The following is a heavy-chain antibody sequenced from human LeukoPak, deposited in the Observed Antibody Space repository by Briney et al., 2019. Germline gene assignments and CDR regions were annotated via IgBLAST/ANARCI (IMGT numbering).Heavy chain of an antibody. CDR3: ATLEDSVTIFDN. CDR1: GFVFSDYG. CDR2: VRYDGSNE. V-gene: IGHV3-30*02. J-gene: IGHJ4*02. Sequence: PGGSLRLSCAASGFVFSDYGMHWVRQAPGKGLEWVAFVRYDGSNEYYADSVKGRFTISRDNSKNTLYLQMNSLRAEDTAVYYCATLEDSVTIFDNWGQGTLVTVSS. D-gene: IGHD4-17*01.